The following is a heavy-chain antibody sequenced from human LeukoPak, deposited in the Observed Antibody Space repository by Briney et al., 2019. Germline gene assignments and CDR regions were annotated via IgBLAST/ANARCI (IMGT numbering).Heavy chain of an antibody. D-gene: IGHD3-3*01. CDR3: ERRPPKNIYDPYPFDF. Sequence: GESLKISCKGSGYYFTNYWIGWVRQMPGKGLEWMGIINPVDSDIKYSPSFQGQVTISADNSINTAYLQWYSLKASDTAMYYCERRPPKNIYDPYPFDFWGQGTLVTVSS. CDR2: INPVDSDI. J-gene: IGHJ4*02. V-gene: IGHV5-51*01. CDR1: GYYFTNYW.